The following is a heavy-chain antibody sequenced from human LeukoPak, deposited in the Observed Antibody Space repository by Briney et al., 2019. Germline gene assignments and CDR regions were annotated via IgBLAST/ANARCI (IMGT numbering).Heavy chain of an antibody. Sequence: ASVKVSCKASGYTFTGYYMHWVRQAPGQGLEWMGNIDTTTGNPRYAQDFTGRFVFSLDTSVSTAYLQITSLKADDTAAYYCVRGTPTPGMDYWGQGTQVTVSS. J-gene: IGHJ4*02. CDR2: IDTTTGNP. CDR3: VRGTPTPGMDY. V-gene: IGHV7-4-1*02. CDR1: GYTFTGYY. D-gene: IGHD3-10*01.